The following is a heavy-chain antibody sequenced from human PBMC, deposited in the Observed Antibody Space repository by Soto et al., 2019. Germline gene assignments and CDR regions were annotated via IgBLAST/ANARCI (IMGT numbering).Heavy chain of an antibody. Sequence: ASVKVSCTASGYTFSGFYMHWVRQGPGQGREWMGWINPNKGGTKSAEKYQGRGTMTSDTAISTAYMELSRLTSDDTALYYCASAAATGTAGLGFGGQGTPGTGS. D-gene: IGHD6-13*01. J-gene: IGHJ4*02. CDR2: INPNKGGT. V-gene: IGHV1-2*02. CDR1: GYTFSGFY. CDR3: ASAAATGTAGLGF.